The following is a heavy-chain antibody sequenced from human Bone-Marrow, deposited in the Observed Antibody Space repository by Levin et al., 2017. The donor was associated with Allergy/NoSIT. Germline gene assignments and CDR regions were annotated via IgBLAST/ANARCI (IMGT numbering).Heavy chain of an antibody. CDR1: GNTFSSHW. CDR3: ARQPDLELLDY. J-gene: IGHJ4*02. D-gene: IGHD1-26*01. Sequence: GGSLRLSCQGSGNTFSSHWIGWVRQMPGKGLEWVGIINPGDSETRYSPSFQGQVTISADKSISTAYLQWDSLKASDTAMYYCARQPDLELLDYWGQGTMVTVSS. CDR2: INPGDSET. V-gene: IGHV5-51*01.